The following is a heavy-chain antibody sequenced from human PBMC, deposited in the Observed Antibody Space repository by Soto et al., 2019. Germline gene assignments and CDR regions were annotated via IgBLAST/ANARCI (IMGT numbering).Heavy chain of an antibody. Sequence: ASVKVSCKASGYTFTSYGISCVRQAPGQGLEWMGWISAYNGNTNYAQKLQGRVTMTTDTSTSTAYMELRSLRSDDTAVYYCARRPARNGWFDPWGQGTLVTVSS. V-gene: IGHV1-18*01. J-gene: IGHJ5*02. CDR2: ISAYNGNT. D-gene: IGHD1-1*01. CDR1: GYTFTSYG. CDR3: ARRPARNGWFDP.